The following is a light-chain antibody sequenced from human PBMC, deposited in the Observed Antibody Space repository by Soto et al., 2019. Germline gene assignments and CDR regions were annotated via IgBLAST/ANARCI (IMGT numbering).Light chain of an antibody. J-gene: IGLJ1*01. CDR1: SIAVVGYNY. Sequence: QSALTQPASVSGSPGQSITISCTGTSIAVVGYNYVSWSQQYPGRVPKLLIYKVSNRPSGISNRFSGSKSGNTASLTISGLQAEDEADYFCTSPTPGSLYVFGSGTKVTVL. V-gene: IGLV2-14*01. CDR2: KVS. CDR3: TSPTPGSLYV.